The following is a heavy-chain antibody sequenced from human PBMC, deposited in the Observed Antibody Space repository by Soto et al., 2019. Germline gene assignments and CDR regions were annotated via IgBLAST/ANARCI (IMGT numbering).Heavy chain of an antibody. CDR3: ARGEDTAMVTHYYYYGMDV. J-gene: IGHJ6*02. CDR2: INPNSGGT. Sequence: ASVKVSCKASGYTFTGYYMHWVRQAPGQGLEWMGWINPNSGGTNYAQKLQGWVTMTRDTSISTAYMELSRLRSDDTAVYYCARGEDTAMVTHYYYYGMDVWGQGTTVTASS. V-gene: IGHV1-2*04. CDR1: GYTFTGYY. D-gene: IGHD5-18*01.